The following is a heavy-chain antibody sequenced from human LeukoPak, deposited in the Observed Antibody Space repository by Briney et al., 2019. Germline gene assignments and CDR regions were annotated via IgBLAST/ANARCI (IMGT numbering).Heavy chain of an antibody. CDR3: VRGSTLRHYQY. J-gene: IGHJ4*02. CDR1: GXSISSSTYY. D-gene: IGHD3-16*01. V-gene: IGHV4-39*01. CDR2: IYYSGST. Sequence: PSETLSLTFTVSGXSISSSTYYWGWIRRPPGKGLEWIGSIYYSGSTYYNPSLKSRTTVSVDTSKNQFSLKLSSVTAADTAVYYCVRGSTLRHYQYWGQGILVTVSS.